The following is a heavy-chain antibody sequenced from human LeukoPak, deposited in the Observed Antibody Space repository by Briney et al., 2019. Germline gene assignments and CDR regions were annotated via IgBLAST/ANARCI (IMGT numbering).Heavy chain of an antibody. J-gene: IGHJ3*02. V-gene: IGHV3-20*04. CDR2: INWNGGST. D-gene: IGHD1-26*01. Sequence: GGSLRLSCAASGFTFDDYGMSWVRQAPGKGLEWVSGINWNGGSTGYADSVKGRFTISRDNAKNSLYLQMNSLRAEDTALYYCAREGASAIVGAIGAFDIWGQGTMVTVSS. CDR3: AREGASAIVGAIGAFDI. CDR1: GFTFDDYG.